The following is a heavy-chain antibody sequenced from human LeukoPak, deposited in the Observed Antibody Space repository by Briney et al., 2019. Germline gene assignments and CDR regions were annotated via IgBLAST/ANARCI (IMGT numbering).Heavy chain of an antibody. Sequence: PSETLSLTCTVSGGSISSYYWSWIRQPPGKGLEWIGYIYYSGSTNYNPSLKSRVTISVDTSKNQFSLKLSSVTAADTAVYYCARQYFDYGDYNWYFDLWGRGTLVTVSS. CDR3: ARQYFDYGDYNWYFDL. D-gene: IGHD4-17*01. CDR1: GGSISSYY. V-gene: IGHV4-59*08. J-gene: IGHJ2*01. CDR2: IYYSGST.